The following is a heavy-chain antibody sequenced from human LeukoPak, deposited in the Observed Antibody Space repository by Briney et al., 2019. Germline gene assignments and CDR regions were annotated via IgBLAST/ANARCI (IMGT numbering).Heavy chain of an antibody. V-gene: IGHV4-59*01. CDR1: GGSISSYY. J-gene: IGHJ4*02. CDR2: NYYSGST. D-gene: IGHD4-17*01. CDR3: ARVRAAGRYFDY. Sequence: SETLSLTCTVSGGSISSYYWSWIRQPPGKGLEWIGYNYYSGSTNYNPSLKSRVTISVDTSKNQFSLKLSSVTAADTAVYYCARVRAAGRYFDYWGQGTLVTVSS.